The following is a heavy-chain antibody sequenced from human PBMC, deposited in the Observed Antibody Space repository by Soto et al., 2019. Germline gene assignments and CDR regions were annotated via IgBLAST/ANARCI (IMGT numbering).Heavy chain of an antibody. CDR1: GYTFTSYG. CDR2: ISAYNGNT. D-gene: IGHD3-10*01. CDR3: ARTGAARVRGVSPPGEIDP. J-gene: IGHJ5*02. Sequence: QVQLVQSGAEVKKPGASVKVSCKASGYTFTSYGISWVRQAPGQGLEWMGWISAYNGNTSYAQKRQGKVTMTTDTATSTTYVELRSLGSDDTAVYDCARTGAARVRGVSPPGEIDPWGQGTLVTVSS. V-gene: IGHV1-18*01.